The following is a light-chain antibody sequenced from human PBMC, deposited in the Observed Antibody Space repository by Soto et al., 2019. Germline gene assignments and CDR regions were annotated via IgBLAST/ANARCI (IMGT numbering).Light chain of an antibody. J-gene: IGLJ2*01. Sequence: QSVLTQPPSVSGAPGQRVTISCTGSSSNIGAGYDVHWYQQLPGTAPKLLIYGNSNRPSGVPDRFSGSKSGTSASLAITGLQAEDEADYYCQSYDSILSPGVVFGGGTKLTVL. CDR1: SSNIGAGYD. CDR2: GNS. V-gene: IGLV1-40*01. CDR3: QSYDSILSPGVV.